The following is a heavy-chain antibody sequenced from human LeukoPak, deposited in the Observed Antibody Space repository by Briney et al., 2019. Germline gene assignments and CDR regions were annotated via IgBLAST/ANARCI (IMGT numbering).Heavy chain of an antibody. J-gene: IGHJ3*02. D-gene: IGHD6-13*01. V-gene: IGHV4-4*07. CDR1: GGSITSYY. CDR2: IYTSGST. Sequence: SETLSLTCTVSGGSITSYYWSWIRQPAGKGLEWIGRIYTSGSTNYNPSLKSRVTMSVDTSKNQFSLKLSSETAADTAVYYCARAAPAFEAAAGTDAFDIWGQGTMVTVSS. CDR3: ARAAPAFEAAAGTDAFDI.